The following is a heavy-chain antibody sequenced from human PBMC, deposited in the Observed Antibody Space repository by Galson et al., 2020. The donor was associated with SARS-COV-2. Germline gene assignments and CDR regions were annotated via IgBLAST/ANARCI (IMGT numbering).Heavy chain of an antibody. J-gene: IGHJ6*02. V-gene: IGHV1-18*01. Sequence: ASAKVSCKASGYTFNKYGITWVRQAPRQGLEWMGWIGAYNGNTHYEQKFQDRVTLTTDTATNTADMELRSLTSADTAIYYCAREMVKLKPRGNYDTESFYFCGMDVWGQGTTVTFSS. CDR3: AREMVKLKPRGNYDTESFYFCGMDV. CDR1: GYTFNKYG. D-gene: IGHD3-16*01. CDR2: IGAYNGNT.